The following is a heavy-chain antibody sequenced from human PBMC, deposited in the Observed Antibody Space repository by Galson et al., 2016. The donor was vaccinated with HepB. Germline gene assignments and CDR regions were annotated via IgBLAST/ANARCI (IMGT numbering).Heavy chain of an antibody. J-gene: IGHJ6*02. CDR2: IDSDGITT. D-gene: IGHD1-26*01. CDR1: GLTFSSYW. Sequence: SLRLSCAASGLTFSSYWLYCARQAPGKGLVWVSRIDSDGITTAYADSVKGRFTLPRDNAKNTLYLQMNSLSAEDTAVYYCATGGGRGSKYYGMDVWGHGTMVTVSS. CDR3: ATGGGRGSKYYGMDV. V-gene: IGHV3-74*01.